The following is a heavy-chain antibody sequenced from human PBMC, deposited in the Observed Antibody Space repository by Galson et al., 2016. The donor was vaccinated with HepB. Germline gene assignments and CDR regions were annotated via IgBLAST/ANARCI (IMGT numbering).Heavy chain of an antibody. D-gene: IGHD1-1*01. CDR2: TYYRSRWYS. CDR3: ARRTGNGFDV. J-gene: IGHJ6*02. Sequence: CAISGDSVSSNSATWNWIRLSPSRGLEWLGGTYYRSRWYSDYALSVKSRITINADTSKSQFSLRLNSVTPEDTAVYCCARRTGNGFDVWGQGTTVTVSS. CDR1: GDSVSSNSAT. V-gene: IGHV6-1*01.